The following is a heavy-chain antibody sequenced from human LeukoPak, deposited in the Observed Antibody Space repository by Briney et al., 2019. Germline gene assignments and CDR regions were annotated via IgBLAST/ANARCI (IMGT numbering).Heavy chain of an antibody. J-gene: IGHJ5*02. D-gene: IGHD2-2*01. CDR1: GYTFTGYY. V-gene: IGHV1-2*02. CDR3: AKGGYVPGARHWFDP. CDR2: INPNSGGT. Sequence: ASVKVSCKASGYTFTGYYMHWVRQAPGQGLEWMGWINPNSGGTNYAQKFQGRVTMTRDTSISTAYMELSRLRSDDTAVYYCAKGGYVPGARHWFDPWGQGTQVTVSS.